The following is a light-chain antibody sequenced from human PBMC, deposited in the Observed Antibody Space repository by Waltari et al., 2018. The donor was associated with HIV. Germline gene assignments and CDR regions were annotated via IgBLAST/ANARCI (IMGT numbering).Light chain of an antibody. V-gene: IGLV2-11*01. CDR1: SSDVGFYNY. Sequence: QSALTQPRSVSGSPGQSVTISCTGASSDVGFYNYVSWYQQHPGKAPKLMIYDVNKRPSGVPDRFSGSKSGNTASLTISGLQAEDEADYYCAAWDDSLNGYVFGTGTKVTVL. CDR2: DVN. J-gene: IGLJ1*01. CDR3: AAWDDSLNGYV.